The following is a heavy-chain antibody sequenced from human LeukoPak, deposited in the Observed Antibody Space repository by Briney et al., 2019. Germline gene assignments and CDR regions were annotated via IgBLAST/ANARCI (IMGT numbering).Heavy chain of an antibody. V-gene: IGHV3-9*01. J-gene: IGHJ4*02. CDR2: ISWNSGSI. Sequence: GGSLRLSCAASGFTFDDYAMHWVRQAPGKGLEWVSGISWNSGSIGYADSVKGRFTISRDNAKNSLYLQMNSLRAEDTAVYYCARELGSSSSCWGQGTLVTVSS. D-gene: IGHD6-6*01. CDR3: ARELGSSSSC. CDR1: GFTFDDYA.